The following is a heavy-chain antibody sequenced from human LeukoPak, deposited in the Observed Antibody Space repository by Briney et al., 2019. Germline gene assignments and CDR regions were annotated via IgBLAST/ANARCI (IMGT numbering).Heavy chain of an antibody. Sequence: GSLRLSCAASGFTFSSYAMSWVRQAPGKGLEWVSSISSSSSYIYYADSVKGRFTISRDNAKNSLFLQMNSLRAEDTAVYYCARESRRFRWSCWGQGTLVTVSS. D-gene: IGHD2-15*01. CDR2: ISSSSSYI. CDR1: GFTFSSYA. CDR3: ARESRRFRWSC. J-gene: IGHJ4*02. V-gene: IGHV3-21*01.